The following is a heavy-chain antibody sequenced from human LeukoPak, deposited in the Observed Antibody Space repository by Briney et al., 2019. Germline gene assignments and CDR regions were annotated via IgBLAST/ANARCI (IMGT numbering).Heavy chain of an antibody. CDR3: AREGYCSGTSCYEPYYYGMDV. D-gene: IGHD2-2*01. V-gene: IGHV1-2*02. Sequence: ASVKVSCKASGYTFTGYYMHWVRQAPGQGLEWMGWINPNSGGTNYAQKFQGRVTMTRDTSISTAYMELSRLRSDDTAVYYCAREGYCSGTSCYEPYYYGMDVWGQGTTVTVSS. CDR2: INPNSGGT. J-gene: IGHJ6*02. CDR1: GYTFTGYY.